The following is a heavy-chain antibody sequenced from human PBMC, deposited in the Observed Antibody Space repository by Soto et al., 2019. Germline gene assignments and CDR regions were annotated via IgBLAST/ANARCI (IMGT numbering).Heavy chain of an antibody. CDR3: ARDSPVATTDDPFDI. V-gene: IGHV1-46*01. Sequence: VKVSCKASGYTFTSYYMHWVRQAPGQGLEWMGLISASDGNTNYAQKFQGRVTMTTDTSTSTAYMELRSLRSDDTAVYYCARDSPVATTDDPFDIWGQGTMVT. CDR2: ISASDGNT. CDR1: GYTFTSYY. J-gene: IGHJ3*02. D-gene: IGHD5-12*01.